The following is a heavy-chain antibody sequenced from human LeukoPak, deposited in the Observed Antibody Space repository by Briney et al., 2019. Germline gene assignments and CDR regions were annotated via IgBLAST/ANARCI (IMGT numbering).Heavy chain of an antibody. CDR1: GFTFSIDA. Sequence: PGGSLRLSCAASGFTFSIDAMSWVRQAPGKGLEWVSAISGSGGSTYYAHSVKGRFTISRDNSKNTLYLQMNSLRAEDTAVYYCAKKDYGSTTRSPFGPWGQGTLVTVSS. CDR2: ISGSGGST. J-gene: IGHJ5*02. V-gene: IGHV3-23*01. D-gene: IGHD3-16*01. CDR3: AKKDYGSTTRSPFGP.